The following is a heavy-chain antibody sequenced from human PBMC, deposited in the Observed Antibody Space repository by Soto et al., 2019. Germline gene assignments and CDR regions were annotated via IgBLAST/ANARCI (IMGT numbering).Heavy chain of an antibody. D-gene: IGHD1-26*01. J-gene: IGHJ6*02. CDR1: GFTFSSYA. Sequence: EAQLLESGGGLLQPGGSLRLSCAASGFTFSSYAMSWVRLAPGKGLEWVSGITGSGAITYYTDSVKGRFTISRDNSKNTLYLQMHSLRAEDTAAYYCARDVWETTSMYYGSDVWGLGTTVTVSS. CDR3: ARDVWETTSMYYGSDV. V-gene: IGHV3-23*01. CDR2: ITGSGAIT.